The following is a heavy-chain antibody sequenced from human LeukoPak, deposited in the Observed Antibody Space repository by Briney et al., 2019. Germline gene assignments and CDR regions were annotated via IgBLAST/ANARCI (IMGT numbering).Heavy chain of an antibody. V-gene: IGHV1-2*06. D-gene: IGHD3-16*01. J-gene: IGHJ3*02. CDR1: GYTFTGYY. CDR2: INPNSGGT. CDR3: ARDFLGAHAFDI. Sequence: GASVKLSCKASGYTFTGYYMHWVRQAPGQGLEWMGRINPNSGGTNYAQKFQGRVTMTRDTSISTAYMELSRLRSDDTAVYYCARDFLGAHAFDIWGQGTMVTVSS.